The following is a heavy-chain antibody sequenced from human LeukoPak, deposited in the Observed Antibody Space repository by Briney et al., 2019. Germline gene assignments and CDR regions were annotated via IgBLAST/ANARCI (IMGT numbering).Heavy chain of an antibody. CDR2: ISGSAATT. CDR1: GFTFSSYA. D-gene: IGHD6-13*01. V-gene: IGHV3-23*01. Sequence: PGESLRLSCAASGFTFSSYALSWVRQAPGKGLEWVSTISGSAATTYYADSVKGRLTISRDNSESTLYLQMSSLRAEDTAVYYCAKAHNVAATGREFDCWGQGTLVTVSS. J-gene: IGHJ4*02. CDR3: AKAHNVAATGREFDC.